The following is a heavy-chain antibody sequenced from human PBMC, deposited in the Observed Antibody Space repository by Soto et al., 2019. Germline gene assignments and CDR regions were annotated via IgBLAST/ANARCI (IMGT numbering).Heavy chain of an antibody. V-gene: IGHV4-34*01. CDR3: AKNFDY. CDR1: GRSFSGYC. Sequence: SETLSLTCAVSGRSFSGYCWWIRQPPGPGLEWKGDINYGASGSYNPSLKRQDTISVYTSKNHFPLNLNSVTAADSAVYYCAKNFDYWGQGTLVTV. J-gene: IGHJ4*02. CDR2: INYGASG.